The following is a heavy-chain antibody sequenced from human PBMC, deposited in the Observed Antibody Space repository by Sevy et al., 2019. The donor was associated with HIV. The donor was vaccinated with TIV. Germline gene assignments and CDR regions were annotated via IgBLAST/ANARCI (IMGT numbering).Heavy chain of an antibody. J-gene: IGHJ6*02. CDR3: ARDIVYCTNGVCYPRYYYYGMDV. Sequence: GGCLRLSCAASGFTFSSYAMHWVRQAPGKGLEWVAVISYDGSNKYYADAVKGRFTISRDNSKNTLYLQMNSLRAEDTAVYYCARDIVYCTNGVCYPRYYYYGMDVWGQGTTVTVSS. V-gene: IGHV3-30-3*01. CDR1: GFTFSSYA. CDR2: ISYDGSNK. D-gene: IGHD2-8*01.